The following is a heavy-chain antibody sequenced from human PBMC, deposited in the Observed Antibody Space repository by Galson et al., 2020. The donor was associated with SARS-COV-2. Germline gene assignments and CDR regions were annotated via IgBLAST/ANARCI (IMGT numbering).Heavy chain of an antibody. V-gene: IGHV3-13*01. CDR3: ARANIVVVPAAMRYYYYYYMDV. CDR2: IGTAGDT. D-gene: IGHD2-2*01. J-gene: IGHJ6*03. CDR1: GFTFSSYD. Sequence: GGSLRLSCAASGFTFSSYDMHWVRQATGKGLEWVSAIGTAGDTYYPGSVKGRFTISSENAKNSLYLQMNSLRAGDTAVYYCARANIVVVPAAMRYYYYYYMDVWGKGTTVTVSS.